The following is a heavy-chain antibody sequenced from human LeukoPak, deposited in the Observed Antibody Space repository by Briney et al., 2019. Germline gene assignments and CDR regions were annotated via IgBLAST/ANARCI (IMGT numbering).Heavy chain of an antibody. Sequence: PGGSLRLSCAASGFTFSSYGMHWVRQAPSKGLEWVAFIRYDGSNKYYADSVKGRFTISRDNSKNTLYLQMNSLRAEDTAVYYCAKDRIAVAGGEAFDIWGQGTMVTVSS. CDR2: IRYDGSNK. D-gene: IGHD6-19*01. CDR1: GFTFSSYG. V-gene: IGHV3-30*02. CDR3: AKDRIAVAGGEAFDI. J-gene: IGHJ3*02.